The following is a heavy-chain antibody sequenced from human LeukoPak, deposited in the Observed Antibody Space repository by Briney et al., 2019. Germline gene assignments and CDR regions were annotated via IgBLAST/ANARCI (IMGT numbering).Heavy chain of an antibody. Sequence: GGSLRLSCAGDGFTFSGYYLHWVRQAPGKGLEWASSIDGSSSYKHYADSVKGRFTVSRDNAKNSLYLQMNSLRAEDTALYYCVRGQETAWGLDYWGQGTLVTVSS. CDR3: VRGQETAWGLDY. J-gene: IGHJ4*02. CDR2: IDGSSSYK. CDR1: GFTFSGYY. D-gene: IGHD3-16*01. V-gene: IGHV3-21*01.